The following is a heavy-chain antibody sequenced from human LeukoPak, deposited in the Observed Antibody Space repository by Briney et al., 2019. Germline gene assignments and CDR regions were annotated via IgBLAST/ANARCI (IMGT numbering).Heavy chain of an antibody. Sequence: GGSLRLSCTASGFNFGDYAMIWVRQAPGKGLEWVGFIRSKTYGGTAEYAASVRGRFTISRDDSKSIAYLQMNSLETEDTAVYYCARFSTSIYYYGSGSYPPDYWGQGTLVTVSS. J-gene: IGHJ4*02. CDR2: IRSKTYGGTA. D-gene: IGHD3-10*01. CDR3: ARFSTSIYYYGSGSYPPDY. V-gene: IGHV3-49*04. CDR1: GFNFGDYA.